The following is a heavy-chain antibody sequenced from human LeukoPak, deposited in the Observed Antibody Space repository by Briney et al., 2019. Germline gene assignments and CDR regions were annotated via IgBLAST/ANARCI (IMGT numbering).Heavy chain of an antibody. V-gene: IGHV3-13*01. D-gene: IGHD3-10*01. J-gene: IGHJ4*02. CDR3: ARAVPLARGVNYYDY. Sequence: GGSLRLSCAASGFTFSSYDMHWVRQATGKGLEWVSAIGAAGDTYYPGSVKGRFTISRENARNSLYLQMNSLRVGDTAVYYCARAVPLARGVNYYDYWGQGSLVTVSS. CDR2: IGAAGDT. CDR1: GFTFSSYD.